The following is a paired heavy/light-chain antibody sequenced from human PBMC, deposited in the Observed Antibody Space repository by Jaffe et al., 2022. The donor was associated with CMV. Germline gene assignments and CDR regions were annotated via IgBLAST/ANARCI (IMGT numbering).Heavy chain of an antibody. CDR1: GFTFSSYA. CDR3: AKSQGGGYCGGGSCPRD. V-gene: IGHV3-23*01. D-gene: IGHD2-15*01. Sequence: EVQLLESGGGLVQPGGSLRLSCAASGFTFSSYAMSWVRQVPGKGLEWVSGISGGGDITYHADSVKGRFTISRDNSKNILYLQMNSLRAEDTALYYCAKSQGGGYCGGGSCPRDWGQGTLVTVSS. J-gene: IGHJ4*02. CDR2: ISGGGDIT.
Light chain of an antibody. CDR3: LLSFSGARRV. CDR2: DTS. CDR1: TGAVTSGHY. V-gene: IGLV7-46*01. Sequence: QAVVTQEPSLTVSPGETVTLTCGSSTGAVTSGHYPHWSQQKPGQAPRTLIYDTSNKHSWTPARFSGSLLGGKAALTVSGAQPEDEADYYCLLSFSGARRVFGGGTRLTVL. J-gene: IGLJ2*01.